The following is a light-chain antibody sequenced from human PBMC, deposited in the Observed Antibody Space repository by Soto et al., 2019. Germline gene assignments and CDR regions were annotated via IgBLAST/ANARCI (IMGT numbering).Light chain of an antibody. CDR3: RSYAGTKVV. CDR2: EVN. V-gene: IGLV2-8*01. Sequence: QSALTHPPSASGSPGQSVTISCTGTSSDVGDYNYVSWYQQHPGKAPKLTIYEVNNRPSGVPDRFSGSKSGNTASLTVSGLQAEDEADYCCRSYAGTKVVFGGGTKLTVL. J-gene: IGLJ2*01. CDR1: SSDVGDYNY.